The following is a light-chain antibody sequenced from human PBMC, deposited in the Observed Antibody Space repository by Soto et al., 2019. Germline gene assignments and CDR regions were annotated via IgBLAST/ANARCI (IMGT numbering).Light chain of an antibody. Sequence: EIVMTQSPATLSVSPGERATLSCRASQSVSSKLAWYQQKPGQAPRLVIYDTYTRAKGIPARFSGSGSGTEVSLTSSSRQSEDFAVYYCQQYNTWFSITFGQGTRLEIK. CDR2: DTY. CDR1: QSVSSK. J-gene: IGKJ5*01. CDR3: QQYNTWFSIT. V-gene: IGKV3-15*01.